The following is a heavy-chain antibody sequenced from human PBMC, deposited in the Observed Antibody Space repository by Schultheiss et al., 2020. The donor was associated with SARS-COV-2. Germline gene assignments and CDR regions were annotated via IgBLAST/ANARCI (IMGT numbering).Heavy chain of an antibody. CDR3: ARDTGEAVAGTDNWFDP. CDR2: ISSSSSYT. V-gene: IGHV3-11*06. Sequence: GESLKISCAASGFTFSDYYMSWIRQAPGKGLEWVSYISSSSSYTNYADSVKGRFTISRDNAKNSLYLQMNSLRAEDTAVYYCARDTGEAVAGTDNWFDPWGQGTLVTVSS. CDR1: GFTFSDYY. D-gene: IGHD6-19*01. J-gene: IGHJ5*02.